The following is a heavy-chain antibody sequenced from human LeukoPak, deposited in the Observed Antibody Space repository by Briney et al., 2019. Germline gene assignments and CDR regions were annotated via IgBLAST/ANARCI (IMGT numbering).Heavy chain of an antibody. V-gene: IGHV3-21*01. CDR3: ARSPNSSGYLEYFDY. Sequence: KPGGSLRLSCAASGFTLSSYSMNWVRQAPGKGLEWVSSISSSSSYIYYADSVKGRFTISRDNAKNSLYLQMNSLRAEDTAVYYCARSPNSSGYLEYFDYWGQGTLVTVSS. J-gene: IGHJ4*02. D-gene: IGHD3-22*01. CDR2: ISSSSSYI. CDR1: GFTLSSYS.